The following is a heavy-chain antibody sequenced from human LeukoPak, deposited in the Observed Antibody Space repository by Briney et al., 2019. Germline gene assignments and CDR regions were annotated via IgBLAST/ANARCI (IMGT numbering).Heavy chain of an antibody. CDR3: AKDRTLRDFDY. J-gene: IGHJ4*02. Sequence: GGSLRLSCAASGFTFSRYAMSWVRQAPGKGLEWVSAISATSGAHYADSVKGRFNISRDNSKNTLYLQMNTLRAEDTAVYYCAKDRTLRDFDYWGQGTLVTVSS. CDR2: ISATSGA. CDR1: GFTFSRYA. V-gene: IGHV3-23*01.